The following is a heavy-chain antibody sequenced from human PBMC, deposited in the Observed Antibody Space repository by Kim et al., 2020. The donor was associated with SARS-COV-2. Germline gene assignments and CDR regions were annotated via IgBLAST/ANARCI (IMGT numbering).Heavy chain of an antibody. CDR1: GFSFDDYA. Sequence: GGSLRLSCAASGFSFDDYAMHWVRQVPGKGLEWVSGISWNSGSIAYADSVKGRFTVSRDNAKNSLYLQMDSLRPEDTAFYYCAKGLSTVTSDGMDVWGQGTTVTVSS. V-gene: IGHV3-9*01. CDR2: ISWNSGSI. J-gene: IGHJ6*02. CDR3: AKGLSTVTSDGMDV. D-gene: IGHD4-17*01.